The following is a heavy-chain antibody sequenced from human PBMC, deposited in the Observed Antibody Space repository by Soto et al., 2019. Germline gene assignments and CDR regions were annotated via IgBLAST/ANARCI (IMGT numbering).Heavy chain of an antibody. J-gene: IGHJ1*01. CDR2: ISGSGGST. V-gene: IGHV3-23*01. Sequence: EVQLLESGGGLVQPGGSLRLSCAASGFTFSSYAMSWVRQAPGKGLEWVSAISGSGGSTYYADSVKGRFTISRDNSKNTLYLQMNSLRAEDTAVYYCAKVNYGDYPAPEYFQHWGQGTLVTVSS. D-gene: IGHD4-17*01. CDR1: GFTFSSYA. CDR3: AKVNYGDYPAPEYFQH.